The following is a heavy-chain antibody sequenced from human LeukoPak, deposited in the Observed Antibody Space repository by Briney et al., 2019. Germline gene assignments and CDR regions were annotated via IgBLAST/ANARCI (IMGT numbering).Heavy chain of an antibody. CDR3: AKEGTPQVSTWYDL. V-gene: IGHV3-30*18. Sequence: QPGGSLRLSCAASGVTLSPYGMHWVRQAPGKGLEWVAVISYEGGTQHYADSVKGRFIISRDNPRNTLYLQMNILRTEDTAVYYCAKEGTPQVSTWYDLWGGGTEIIVSS. J-gene: IGHJ5*02. D-gene: IGHD3-10*01. CDR1: GVTLSPYG. CDR2: ISYEGGTQ.